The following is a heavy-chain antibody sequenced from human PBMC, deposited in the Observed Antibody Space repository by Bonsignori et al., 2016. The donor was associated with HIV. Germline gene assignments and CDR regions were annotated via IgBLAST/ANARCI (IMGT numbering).Heavy chain of an antibody. Sequence: QLLESGGGLVQPGGSLRISCAASDFTFSRFAMNWVRQTPGKGLEWVSSISGTGSTTDYADFVKGRFTISRDNSNNMVYLQMNSLRAEDTAVYYCAKPVESSWLLLLHSAYYFDLWGQGTLVTVSS. J-gene: IGHJ4*02. CDR3: AKPVESSWLLLLHSAYYFDL. CDR2: ISGTGSTT. CDR1: DFTFSRFA. V-gene: IGHV3-23*01. D-gene: IGHD3-3*01.